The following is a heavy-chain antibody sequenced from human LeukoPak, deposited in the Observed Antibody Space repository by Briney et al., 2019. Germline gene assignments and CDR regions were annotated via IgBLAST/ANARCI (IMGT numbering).Heavy chain of an antibody. CDR2: IYSGGNT. CDR1: RFTVSNNY. V-gene: IGHV3-53*01. D-gene: IGHD3-9*01. J-gene: IGHJ4*02. Sequence: PGGSLRLSCLASRFTVSNNYMRWVRPAPGKGREGVSVIYSGGNTYYADSVKGRFIISRDNSKNTLYLQMNSLRAEDTAVYYCARGLRYCDWLYYFDYWGQGTLVTVSS. CDR3: ARGLRYCDWLYYFDY.